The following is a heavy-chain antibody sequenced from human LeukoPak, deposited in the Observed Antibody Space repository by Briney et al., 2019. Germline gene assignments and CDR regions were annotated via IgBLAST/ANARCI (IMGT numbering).Heavy chain of an antibody. Sequence: SETLSLTCTVSGGSISSSSYYWGWIRQPPGKGLEWIGSIYYSGSTYYNPSLKSRVTISVDTSKNQFSLKLSSVTAADTAVYYCARMEMATIDAFDIWGQGTMVTVSS. CDR1: GGSISSSSYY. J-gene: IGHJ3*02. V-gene: IGHV4-39*07. CDR2: IYYSGST. CDR3: ARMEMATIDAFDI. D-gene: IGHD5-24*01.